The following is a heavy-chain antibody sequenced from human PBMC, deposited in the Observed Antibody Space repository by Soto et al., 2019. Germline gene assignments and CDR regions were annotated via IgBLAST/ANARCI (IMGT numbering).Heavy chain of an antibody. J-gene: IGHJ1*01. V-gene: IGHV4-39*07. CDR2: IDYSGST. CDR3: ARDRSNYSDINGAFAF. CDR1: GGAISSSSYY. Sequence: AETLSLTCTVSGGAISSSSYYWGWIRQPPGKGLEWIGSIDYSGSTYYNPSLKSRVTISLDTSKNQFSLKLSSVTAADTSFYYCARDRSNYSDINGAFAFWGQGTLVTVSS. D-gene: IGHD3-22*01.